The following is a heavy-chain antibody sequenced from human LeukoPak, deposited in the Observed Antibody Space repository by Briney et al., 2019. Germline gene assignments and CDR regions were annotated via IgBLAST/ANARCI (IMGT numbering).Heavy chain of an antibody. CDR3: AKDQNIVVVPAAQPDY. D-gene: IGHD2-2*01. V-gene: IGHV3-23*01. Sequence: GGSLRLSCAASGFTFSSYSMNWVRQAPGKGLEWVSAISGSGGSTYYADSVKGRFTISRDNSKNTLYLQMNSLRAEDTAVYYCAKDQNIVVVPAAQPDYWGQGTLVTVSS. J-gene: IGHJ4*02. CDR1: GFTFSSYS. CDR2: ISGSGGST.